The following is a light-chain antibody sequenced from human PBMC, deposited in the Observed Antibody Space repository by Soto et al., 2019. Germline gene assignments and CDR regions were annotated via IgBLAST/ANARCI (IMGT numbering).Light chain of an antibody. J-gene: IGLJ3*02. CDR3: SSYTSDNTWV. CDR2: EVS. CDR1: SSDVGGYSY. V-gene: IGLV2-14*01. Sequence: QSALTQPASVSGSPGQSITISCTGTSSDVGGYSYVSWFQQHPGKAPKLMIFEVSNRPSGVSNRFSGSKSANTASLTLSGLQAEYEADYYCSSYTSDNTWVFGGGTKLTVL.